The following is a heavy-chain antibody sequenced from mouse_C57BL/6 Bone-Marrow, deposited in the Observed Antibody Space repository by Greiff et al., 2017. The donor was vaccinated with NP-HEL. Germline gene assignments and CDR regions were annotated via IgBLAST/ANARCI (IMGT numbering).Heavy chain of an antibody. CDR3: AREGRWVRRGYWYFDV. CDR2: INPSNGGT. D-gene: IGHD2-2*01. V-gene: IGHV1-53*01. J-gene: IGHJ1*03. CDR1: GYTFTSYW. Sequence: QVQLQQPGTELVKPGTSVKLSCKSSGYTFTSYWMHWVKQRPGQGLEWIGNINPSNGGTNYNEKFKSKATLTVDKSSSTAYMQLSSLTSDDSAVYYWAREGRWVRRGYWYFDVWDTGTTVTVSS.